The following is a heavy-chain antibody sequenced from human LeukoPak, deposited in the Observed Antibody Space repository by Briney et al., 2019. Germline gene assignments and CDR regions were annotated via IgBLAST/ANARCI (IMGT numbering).Heavy chain of an antibody. V-gene: IGHV3-30*04. CDR3: AKSSGNYLHYYYYIDV. J-gene: IGHJ6*03. CDR2: ISYDGSNK. D-gene: IGHD3-10*01. Sequence: GRSLRLSCAASGFTFSSYAMNWVRQAPGKWLEWVALISYDGSNKYYADSVKARFIISRDNSKNSVYLQMNSLRAEDTALYYCAKSSGNYLHYYYYIDVWGKGTTVTISS. CDR1: GFTFSSYA.